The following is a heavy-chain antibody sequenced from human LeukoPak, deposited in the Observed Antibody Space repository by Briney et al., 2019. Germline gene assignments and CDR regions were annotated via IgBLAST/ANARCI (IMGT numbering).Heavy chain of an antibody. J-gene: IGHJ4*02. CDR1: GGSISSYW. CDR2: IYYSGST. Sequence: SETLSLTCTVSGGSISSYWWSWIRQPPGKGLEWIGYIYYSGSTNYNPSLKSRVTISVDTSKNQFSLKLSSVTAADTAVYYCASGHTVTTRFYYWGQGTLVTVSS. V-gene: IGHV4-59*01. CDR3: ASGHTVTTRFYY. D-gene: IGHD4-17*01.